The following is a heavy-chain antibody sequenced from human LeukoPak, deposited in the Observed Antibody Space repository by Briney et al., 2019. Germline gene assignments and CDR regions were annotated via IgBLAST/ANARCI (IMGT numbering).Heavy chain of an antibody. CDR3: AREVGGATGFGHDY. V-gene: IGHV1-69*13. CDR1: GGTFSSYA. D-gene: IGHD1-26*01. Sequence: SVKVSCRASGGTFSSYAISWVRQAPGQGLEWMGGIIPIFGTANYAQKFQGRVTITADESTSTAYMELSSLRSEDTAVYYCAREVGGATGFGHDYWGQGTLVTVSS. J-gene: IGHJ4*02. CDR2: IIPIFGTA.